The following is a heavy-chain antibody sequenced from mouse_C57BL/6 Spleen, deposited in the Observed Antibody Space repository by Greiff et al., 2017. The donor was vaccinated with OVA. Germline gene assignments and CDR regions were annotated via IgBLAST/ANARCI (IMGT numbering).Heavy chain of an antibody. V-gene: IGHV14-2*01. CDR2: IDPEDGET. J-gene: IGHJ2*01. CDR3: ARGPDYYGSSYEDYFDY. D-gene: IGHD1-1*01. Sequence: EVQLQQSGAELVKPGASVKLSCTASGFNLQDYYMHWVKQRTEQGLEWIGRIDPEDGETKYAPKFQGKATITADTSSNTAYLQLSSLTSEDTAVEYCARGPDYYGSSYEDYFDYWGQGTTLTVSS. CDR1: GFNLQDYY.